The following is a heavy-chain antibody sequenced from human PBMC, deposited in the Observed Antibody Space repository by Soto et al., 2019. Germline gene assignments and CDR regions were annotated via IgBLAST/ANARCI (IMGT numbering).Heavy chain of an antibody. CDR3: AKASVGTLRGGWSDP. Sequence: QVQLVESGGGVVQPGRSLRLSCAASGFSFSSYAMHWVRQAPGKGLEWVAVISDDGSNEYYTDSVKGRFTISRDHSKNTLYLQMNSLRSVDTAVYYCAKASVGTLRGGWSDPWGQGTLVTVSS. CDR1: GFSFSSYA. J-gene: IGHJ5*02. V-gene: IGHV3-30*18. CDR2: ISDDGSNE. D-gene: IGHD3-10*01.